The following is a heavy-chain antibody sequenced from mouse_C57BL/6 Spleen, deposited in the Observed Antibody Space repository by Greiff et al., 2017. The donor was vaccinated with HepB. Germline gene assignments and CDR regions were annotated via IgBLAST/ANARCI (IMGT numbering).Heavy chain of an antibody. D-gene: IGHD4-1*01. V-gene: IGHV5-6*01. Sequence: EVKLLESGGDLVKPGGSLKLSCAASGFTFSSYGMSWVRQTPDKRLEWVATISSGGSYTYYPDSVKGRFTISRDNAKNTLYLQMSSLKSEDTAMYYCARLGTGSYWGQGTTLTVSS. CDR3: ARLGTGSY. CDR2: ISSGGSYT. CDR1: GFTFSSYG. J-gene: IGHJ2*01.